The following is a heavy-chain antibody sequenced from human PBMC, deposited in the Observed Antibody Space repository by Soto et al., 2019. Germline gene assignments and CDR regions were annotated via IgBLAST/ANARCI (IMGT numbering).Heavy chain of an antibody. V-gene: IGHV3-21*01. D-gene: IGHD6-13*01. J-gene: IGHJ5*02. Sequence: GGSLRLSCAASAFTFNNYNINWFRQTPGKGLEWVSSISTAGAYIQYADSVKGRFTISRDNAKNSLYLQMNSLRAEDTAVYYCARDSSSWSIWFDPWGQGTLVTVSS. CDR3: ARDSSSWSIWFDP. CDR2: ISTAGAYI. CDR1: AFTFNNYN.